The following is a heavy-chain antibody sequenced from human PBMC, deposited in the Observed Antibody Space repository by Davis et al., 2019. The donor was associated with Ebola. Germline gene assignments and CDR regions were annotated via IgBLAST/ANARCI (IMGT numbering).Heavy chain of an antibody. D-gene: IGHD2-15*01. CDR2: INPSGGST. CDR1: GYTFTSYY. Sequence: ASVKVSCKASGYTFTSYYMHWVRQAPGQGLEWMGIINPSGGSTSYAQKFQGRVTMTRDTSTSTVYMELSSLRSEDTAVYYCARDQIVVVVAATLVTHYYYGMDVWGKGTTVTVSS. V-gene: IGHV1-46*01. J-gene: IGHJ6*04. CDR3: ARDQIVVVVAATLVTHYYYGMDV.